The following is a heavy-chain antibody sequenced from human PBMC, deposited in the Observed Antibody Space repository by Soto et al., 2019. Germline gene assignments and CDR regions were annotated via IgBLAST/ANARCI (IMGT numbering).Heavy chain of an antibody. D-gene: IGHD3-10*01. V-gene: IGHV3-23*01. J-gene: IGHJ4*02. CDR3: AKDNLRPYGPGSYSDY. CDR1: GFTFSSYA. Sequence: PGGSLRLSCAASGFTFSSYAMSWVRQAPGKGLEWVSAISGSGGSTYYADSVKGRFTISRDNSKNTLYLQMNSLRAEDTAVYYCAKDNLRPYGPGSYSDYWGQGTLVTLSS. CDR2: ISGSGGST.